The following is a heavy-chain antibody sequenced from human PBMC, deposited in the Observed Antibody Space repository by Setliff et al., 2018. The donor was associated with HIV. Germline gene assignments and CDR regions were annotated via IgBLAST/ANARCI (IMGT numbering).Heavy chain of an antibody. V-gene: IGHV4-4*09. CDR3: ARVESIEDYGSGSYGPTFPPPLIY. D-gene: IGHD3-10*01. CDR1: GGSISSYC. CDR2: IFSSGST. Sequence: SETLSLTCTVSGGSISSYCWNWIRQSPGRGLEWIGFIFSSGSTKYNPSLQSRVTMSIDTSKNQFSLKLTSGTAADTAVYYWARVESIEDYGSGSYGPTFPPPLIYWGQGTLVTVSS. J-gene: IGHJ4*02.